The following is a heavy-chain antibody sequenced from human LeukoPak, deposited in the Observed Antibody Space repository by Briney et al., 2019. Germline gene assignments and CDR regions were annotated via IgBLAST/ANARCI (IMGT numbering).Heavy chain of an antibody. J-gene: IGHJ4*02. V-gene: IGHV3-21*01. CDR1: GLPFSSYS. D-gene: IGHD6-13*01. CDR3: ARVEQLVLNY. CDR2: ISSSSSYI. Sequence: GGSLRLSFAASGLPFSSYSMNWVRQAPGKGLEWVSSISSSSSYIYYADSVKGRFTISRDNAKNSLYLQMNSLRAEDTAVYYCARVEQLVLNYWGQGTLVTVSS.